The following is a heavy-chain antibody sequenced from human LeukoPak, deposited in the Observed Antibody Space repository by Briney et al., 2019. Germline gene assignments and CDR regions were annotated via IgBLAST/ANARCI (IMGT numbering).Heavy chain of an antibody. Sequence: SETLSLTCAVYGGSFSGYYWSWIRQPPGKGLEWIGEINHSGSTNYNPSLKSRVTISVDMSKNQFSLKLSSVTAADTAVYYCALYSSGWNYWGQGTLVTVSS. J-gene: IGHJ4*02. V-gene: IGHV4-34*01. CDR1: GGSFSGYY. CDR2: INHSGST. CDR3: ALYSSGWNY. D-gene: IGHD6-19*01.